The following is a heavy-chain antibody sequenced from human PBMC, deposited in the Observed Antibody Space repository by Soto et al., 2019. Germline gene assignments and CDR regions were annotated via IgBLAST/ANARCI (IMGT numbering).Heavy chain of an antibody. CDR1: GYTLTELS. Sequence: ASVKVSCKVSGYTLTELSMYWVRQAPGKGLEWMGGFDPEDGETIYAQKFQGRVTMTEDTSTDTAYMELSSLRSEDTAVYYCATFWSGYPYFDYWGQGTLVTVSS. CDR2: FDPEDGET. CDR3: ATFWSGYPYFDY. V-gene: IGHV1-24*01. D-gene: IGHD3-3*01. J-gene: IGHJ4*02.